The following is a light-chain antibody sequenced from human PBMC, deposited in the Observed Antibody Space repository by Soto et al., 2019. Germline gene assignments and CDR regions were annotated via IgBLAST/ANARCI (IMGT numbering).Light chain of an antibody. V-gene: IGKV2-30*01. J-gene: IGKJ1*01. CDR1: QTLVYSDGNIY. CDR3: MQGTYWPGT. Sequence: DVVMTQSPLSLPVTLGQPASLSCRSSQTLVYSDGNIYLSWFHQRPGQSPRRLIYQVSSRDSGVPDRFSCSGSGTDFTLPISRVEAEDVGIYYCMQGTYWPGTFGQGTKVEIK. CDR2: QVS.